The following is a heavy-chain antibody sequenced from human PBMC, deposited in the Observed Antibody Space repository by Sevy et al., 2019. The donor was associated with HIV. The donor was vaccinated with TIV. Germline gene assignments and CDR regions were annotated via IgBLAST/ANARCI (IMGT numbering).Heavy chain of an antibody. J-gene: IGHJ6*02. CDR1: SDSLSSSAQY. D-gene: IGHD1-20*01. CDR2: VYYSGSP. CDR3: ARHNSRAVLYYGMDV. V-gene: IGHV4-39*01. Sequence: SETLSLTCTVSSDSLSSSAQYWGWVRQPPGKGLEWIGSVYYSGSPYYNSSLKSRVTISVDTSKNQFSLKLSSVTAADTAVYYCARHNSRAVLYYGMDVWGQGTTVTVSS.